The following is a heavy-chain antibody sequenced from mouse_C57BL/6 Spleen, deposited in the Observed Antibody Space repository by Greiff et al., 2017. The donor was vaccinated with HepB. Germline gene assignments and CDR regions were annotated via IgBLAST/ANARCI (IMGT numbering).Heavy chain of an antibody. CDR2: IYPGDGDT. CDR3: ARWVYYDYDGGFDY. CDR1: GYAFSSSW. D-gene: IGHD2-4*01. Sequence: QVQLQQSGPELVKPGASVKISCKASGYAFSSSWMNWVKQRPGKGLEWIGRIYPGDGDTNYNGKFKGKATLTADKSSSTAYMQLSSLTSEDSAVYFCARWVYYDYDGGFDYWGQGTTLTVSS. V-gene: IGHV1-82*01. J-gene: IGHJ2*01.